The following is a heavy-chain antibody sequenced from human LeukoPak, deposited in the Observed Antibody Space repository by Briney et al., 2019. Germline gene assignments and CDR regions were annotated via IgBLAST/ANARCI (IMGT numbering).Heavy chain of an antibody. J-gene: IGHJ4*02. V-gene: IGHV3-7*03. D-gene: IGHD3-9*01. Sequence: GGPLRLSCAGSGLTFSSHWMTWVRQTPGKGLEWVASIKHDGSEKNYVDSVKGRFTISRDNAKNSLYVEMNNLRGEDTAVYYCARDNFDWRPLDCWGQGTLVTVSS. CDR2: IKHDGSEK. CDR3: ARDNFDWRPLDC. CDR1: GLTFSSHW.